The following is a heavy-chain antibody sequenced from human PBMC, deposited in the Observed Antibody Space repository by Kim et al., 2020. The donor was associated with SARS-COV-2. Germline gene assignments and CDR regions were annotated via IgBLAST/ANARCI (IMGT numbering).Heavy chain of an antibody. V-gene: IGHV3-23*01. D-gene: IGHD4-4*01. Sequence: DSGKGRFTISRDNSKNTLYLQINSLRAEDTAVYYCAKGNSNYVYYYYMDVWGKGTTVTVSS. CDR3: AKGNSNYVYYYYMDV. J-gene: IGHJ6*03.